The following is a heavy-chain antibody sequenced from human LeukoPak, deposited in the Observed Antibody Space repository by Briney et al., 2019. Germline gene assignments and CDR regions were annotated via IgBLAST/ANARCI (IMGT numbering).Heavy chain of an antibody. CDR2: IIPIFGTA. Sequence: GASVKVSCKASGYTFTVYYMHWVRQAPGQGLEWMGGIIPIFGTANYAQKFQGRVTITTDESTSTAYMELSSLRSEDTAVYYCARVEGEDYWGQGTLVTVSS. CDR3: ARVEGEDY. V-gene: IGHV1-69*05. D-gene: IGHD1-1*01. CDR1: GYTFTVYY. J-gene: IGHJ4*02.